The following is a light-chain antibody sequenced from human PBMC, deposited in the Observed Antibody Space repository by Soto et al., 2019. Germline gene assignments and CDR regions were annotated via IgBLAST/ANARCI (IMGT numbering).Light chain of an antibody. V-gene: IGKV3-15*01. Sequence: ETVMTQSPASLSVCPGERATLSCRASQSVGSNLAWYQQKPGQAPRILFYGASSRVTGVPTRISGRGSGTEFTLTISSLQSEDFAVYYCQQYNDWPRTFGQGTKVDIK. CDR3: QQYNDWPRT. CDR2: GAS. CDR1: QSVGSN. J-gene: IGKJ1*01.